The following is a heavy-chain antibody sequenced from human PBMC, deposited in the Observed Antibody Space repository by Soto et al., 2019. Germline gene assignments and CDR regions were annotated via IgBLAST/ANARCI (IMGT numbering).Heavy chain of an antibody. Sequence: QVQLVQSGGEVTKPGASVKVSCKSSGYTFTSYGVSWVRQAPGQGLEWLGWISVYTGNTKQAQKFQDRVTLTTEASTSTAYMELRSLRSDDTAVYYCARDRCTTDRSYTHHFDVWGQGTTVTVSS. J-gene: IGHJ6*02. CDR1: GYTFTSYG. CDR2: ISVYTGNT. V-gene: IGHV1-18*04. CDR3: ARDRCTTDRSYTHHFDV. D-gene: IGHD1-26*01.